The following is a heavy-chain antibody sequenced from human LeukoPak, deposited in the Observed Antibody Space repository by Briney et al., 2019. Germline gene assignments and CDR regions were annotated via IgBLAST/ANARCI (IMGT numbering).Heavy chain of an antibody. Sequence: GASVRVSSKASGYTFTSYGISWVRQAPGQGLEWMGWSSAYNGNTNYAQKLQGRVTMTTDTSTSTAYMELRSLRSDDTAVYYCARGAGTGGGYYYYGMDVWGQGTTVTVSS. D-gene: IGHD6-19*01. CDR3: ARGAGTGGGYYYYGMDV. CDR2: SSAYNGNT. CDR1: GYTFTSYG. J-gene: IGHJ6*02. V-gene: IGHV1-18*01.